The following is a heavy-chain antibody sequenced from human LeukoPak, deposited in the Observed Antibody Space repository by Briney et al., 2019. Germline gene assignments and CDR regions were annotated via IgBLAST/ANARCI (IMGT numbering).Heavy chain of an antibody. Sequence: GGSLRLSCAASGFTFSSYAMSWVRQAPGKGLEWVSAISGSGGSTYYADSVKGRFTISRDNSKNTLYLQTDSLRVDDTAVYYCTKHPDLTIGWARFDNWGQGTLVTVSS. CDR2: ISGSGGST. CDR3: TKHPDLTIGWARFDN. J-gene: IGHJ4*02. CDR1: GFTFSSYA. D-gene: IGHD1-26*01. V-gene: IGHV3-23*01.